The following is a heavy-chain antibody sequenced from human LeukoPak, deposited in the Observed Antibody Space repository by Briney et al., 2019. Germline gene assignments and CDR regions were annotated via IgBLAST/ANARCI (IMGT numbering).Heavy chain of an antibody. Sequence: SETLSLTCTVSGGSISSGSYYWSWIRQPAGKGLEWIGRIYTSGSTNYNPSLKSRVTMSVDTSKNQFSLKLSSVTAADTAVYYCARIETYYDFWSGYYFDYWGQGTLVTVSS. V-gene: IGHV4-61*02. CDR2: IYTSGST. J-gene: IGHJ4*02. D-gene: IGHD3-3*01. CDR1: GGSISSGSYY. CDR3: ARIETYYDFWSGYYFDY.